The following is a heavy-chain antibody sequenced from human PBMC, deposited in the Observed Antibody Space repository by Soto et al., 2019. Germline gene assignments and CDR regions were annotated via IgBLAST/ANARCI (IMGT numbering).Heavy chain of an antibody. CDR1: GGSFSGYY. Sequence: SETLSLTCAVYGGSFSGYYWSWIRQPPGKGLEWIGEINHSGSTNYNPSLKSRVTISVDTSKNQFSLKLSSVTAADTAVYYCARGPRPETPGDYRYFDYWGQGTLVTVSS. V-gene: IGHV4-34*01. D-gene: IGHD4-17*01. CDR2: INHSGST. J-gene: IGHJ4*02. CDR3: ARGPRPETPGDYRYFDY.